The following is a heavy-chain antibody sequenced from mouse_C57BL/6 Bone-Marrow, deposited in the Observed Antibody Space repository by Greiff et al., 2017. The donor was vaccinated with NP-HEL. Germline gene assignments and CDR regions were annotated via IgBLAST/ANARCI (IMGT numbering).Heavy chain of an antibody. CDR3: ARPGSSYDYAMDY. V-gene: IGHV1-69*01. CDR2: IDPSDSYT. J-gene: IGHJ4*01. D-gene: IGHD1-1*01. Sequence: QVQLQQPGAELVMPGASVKLSCKASGYTFTSYWMHWVKQRPGQGLEWIGEIDPSDSYTNYNQKFKGKSTLTVDKSSSTAYMQLSSLTSEDSAVYYCARPGSSYDYAMDYGGQGTSVTVSS. CDR1: GYTFTSYW.